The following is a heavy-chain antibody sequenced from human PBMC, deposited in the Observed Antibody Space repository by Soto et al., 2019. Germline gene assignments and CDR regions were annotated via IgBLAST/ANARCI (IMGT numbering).Heavy chain of an antibody. CDR3: AYRQDSSWYFDF. CDR1: GISLSTSGVG. J-gene: IGHJ4*02. V-gene: IGHV2-5*02. CDR2: IYWDDDK. Sequence: QITLKESGPTLVKPTQTLTLTCTFTGISLSTSGVGVGWMRQPPRKALERLALIYWDDDKRYSPSLKSRRTTTKDTSKIQVVLTMTNIDPVDTATYYCAYRQDSSWYFDFWGQGTLVTVSS. D-gene: IGHD6-13*01.